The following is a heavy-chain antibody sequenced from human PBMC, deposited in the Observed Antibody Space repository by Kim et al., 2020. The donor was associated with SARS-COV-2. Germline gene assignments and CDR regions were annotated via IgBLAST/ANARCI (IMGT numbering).Heavy chain of an antibody. D-gene: IGHD3-22*01. CDR1: GFTFGDSA. V-gene: IGHV3-9*01. CDR3: AKAFYYYDSRGTGDY. CDR2: ISWNSGSI. Sequence: GGSLRLSCAASGFTFGDSAMHWVRQAPGKGLEWVSGISWNSGSIGYADAVKGRFTISIDNAKNSLYLQMKSMRAEDTALDYCAKAFYYYDSRGTGDYWG. J-gene: IGHJ4*01.